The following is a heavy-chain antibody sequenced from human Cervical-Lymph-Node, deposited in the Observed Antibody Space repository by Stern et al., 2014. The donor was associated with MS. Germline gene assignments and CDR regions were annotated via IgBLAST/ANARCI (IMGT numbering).Heavy chain of an antibody. V-gene: IGHV3-53*01. D-gene: IGHD1-1*01. J-gene: IGHJ4*02. CDR1: GFTVSRDY. Sequence: VQLVESGGGVIQPGGSLRLFCTASGFTVSRDYMTWVRQAPGQGLEWVSLITNVGSTFYTDSVKGRFTISRDDSKNTVYLHMTSLRAEDTAMYYCARDTSSPERSDWWGQGTLVTVSS. CDR3: ARDTSSPERSDW. CDR2: ITNVGST.